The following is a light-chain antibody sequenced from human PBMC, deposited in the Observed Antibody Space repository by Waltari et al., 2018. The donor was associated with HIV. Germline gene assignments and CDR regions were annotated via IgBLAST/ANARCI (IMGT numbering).Light chain of an antibody. CDR2: KDT. Sequence: SYELAQPPSLSVSPGQTASLTCSGDALPRQFVYWYQQKPGQAPIVVIYKDTERPSGIPERFSGFISGTTATLTISAVQAEDEADYYCQSADITGTLGVFGGGTRLTV. CDR3: QSADITGTLGV. J-gene: IGLJ2*01. CDR1: ALPRQF. V-gene: IGLV3-25*03.